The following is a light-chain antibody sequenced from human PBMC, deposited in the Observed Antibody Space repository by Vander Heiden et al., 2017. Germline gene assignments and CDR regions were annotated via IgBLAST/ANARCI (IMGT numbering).Light chain of an antibody. CDR2: QND. CDR3: QAWDSSTLV. CDR1: KLGERF. J-gene: IGLJ2*01. Sequence: SYELTQPPPLSVSQGQAATITCSGDKLGERFAAWYQQMPGQSPVLLIYQNDRRPSGIPERFSGSNSGNTATLTISGTQTVDDADYYCQAWDSSTLVFGGGTKVTVL. V-gene: IGLV3-1*01.